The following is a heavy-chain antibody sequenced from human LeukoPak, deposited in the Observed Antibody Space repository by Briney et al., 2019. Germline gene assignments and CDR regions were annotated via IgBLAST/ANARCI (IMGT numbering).Heavy chain of an antibody. J-gene: IGHJ4*02. Sequence: GGSLRLSCAASGFTFSSYSMNWVRQAPGKGLEWVSSISSSSSYIYYADSVKGRFTISRDNAKNSLYLQMNSLRAEDTSVYYCARDGGGNSFDYWGQGTLVTVSS. CDR2: ISSSSSYI. D-gene: IGHD4-23*01. CDR3: ARDGGGNSFDY. V-gene: IGHV3-21*01. CDR1: GFTFSSYS.